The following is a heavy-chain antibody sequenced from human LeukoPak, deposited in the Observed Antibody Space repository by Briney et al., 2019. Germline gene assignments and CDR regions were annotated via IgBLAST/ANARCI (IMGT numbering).Heavy chain of an antibody. J-gene: IGHJ6*03. V-gene: IGHV4-4*09. CDR3: ARLVGWNYYYMDV. CDR1: GGSISSYY. Sequence: SETLSLTCTVSGGSISSYYWSWIRQPPGKGLEWIGYIYTSGSTNYNPSLKSRATISVDTSKNQFSLKLSSVTAADTAVYYCARLVGWNYYYMDVWGKGTTVTVSS. D-gene: IGHD1-26*01. CDR2: IYTSGST.